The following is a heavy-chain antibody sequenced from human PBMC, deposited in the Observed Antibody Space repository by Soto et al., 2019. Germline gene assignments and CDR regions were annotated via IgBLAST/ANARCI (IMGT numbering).Heavy chain of an antibody. CDR3: ARDTGGIAAAGVYNRFDP. CDR2: ISYDGSNK. Sequence: QVQLVESGGGVVQPGRSLRLSCAASGFTFSSYAMHWVRQAPGKGLEWVAVISYDGSNKYYADSVKGRFTISRDNSKNTLYLQMNSLRAEDTAVYYCARDTGGIAAAGVYNRFDPWGQGTLVTVSS. V-gene: IGHV3-30-3*01. CDR1: GFTFSSYA. J-gene: IGHJ5*02. D-gene: IGHD6-13*01.